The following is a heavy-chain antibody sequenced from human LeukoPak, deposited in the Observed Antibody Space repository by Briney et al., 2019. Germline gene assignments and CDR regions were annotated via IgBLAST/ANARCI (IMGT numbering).Heavy chain of an antibody. J-gene: IGHJ6*02. Sequence: GGSVTLLCAVSGFNLNTYTMNWVRQAPGKGLEWVSSISPDSTYIYYADAVQRRFTASRDHAKYSLYLQMTSRRAEDTAIHYCASGGGYNYGHYGLDVWGQGTTVTVS. CDR1: GFNLNTYT. CDR3: ASGGGYNYGHYGLDV. CDR2: ISPDSTYI. V-gene: IGHV3-21*01. D-gene: IGHD5-18*01.